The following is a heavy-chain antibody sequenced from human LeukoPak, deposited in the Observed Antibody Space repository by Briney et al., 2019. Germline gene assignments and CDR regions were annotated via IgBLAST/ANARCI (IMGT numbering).Heavy chain of an antibody. CDR1: GYSFTSYW. CDR2: IDPRDSYT. J-gene: IGHJ4*02. CDR3: ARLGTGYSSSSAY. V-gene: IGHV5-10-1*04. Sequence: GESLKISCKGSGYSFTSYWISWVRQMPGKGLEWMGRIDPRDSYTKYSPSFQGQVTISADKSISTAYLQWSSLKASDTAMYYCARLGTGYSSSSAYWGQGTLVTVSS. D-gene: IGHD6-6*01.